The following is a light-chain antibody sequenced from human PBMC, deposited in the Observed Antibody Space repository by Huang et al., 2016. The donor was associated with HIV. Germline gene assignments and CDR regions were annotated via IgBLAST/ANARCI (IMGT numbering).Light chain of an antibody. Sequence: EIVLMQSPGTLSLSPGERATLSCRASQSVSSSYLVWYQQKPGQAPRLLIYGAANRATGIPDRFSDSGSGTDFTLTISRLEPEDFTMYYCQQFGGSPWTFGQGTKVEIK. J-gene: IGKJ1*01. CDR3: QQFGGSPWT. CDR2: GAA. V-gene: IGKV3-20*01. CDR1: QSVSSSY.